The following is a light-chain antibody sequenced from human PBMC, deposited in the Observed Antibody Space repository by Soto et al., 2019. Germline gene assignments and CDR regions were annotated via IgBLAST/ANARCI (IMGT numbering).Light chain of an antibody. J-gene: IGLJ2*01. CDR2: EDK. CDR3: QAWDSSIVV. V-gene: IGLV3-1*01. Sequence: SYELTQPPSVSVSPGQTASITCSGDKLGSKYACWYQQKPGQSPVLVIYEDKKRPSGIPERFSGSNSGNTATLTITGTQAMDEADYYCQAWDSSIVVFGGGTKLTVL. CDR1: KLGSKY.